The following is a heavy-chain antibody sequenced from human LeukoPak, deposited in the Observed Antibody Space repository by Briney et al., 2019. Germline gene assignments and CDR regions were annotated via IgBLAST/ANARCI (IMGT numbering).Heavy chain of an antibody. V-gene: IGHV4-4*07. CDR2: IYISGST. CDR1: GGSISSYY. D-gene: IGHD1-1*01. J-gene: IGHJ4*02. Sequence: SETLSLTCTVSGGSISSYYWSWIRQPAGKGLEWIGRIYISGSTNYNPSLKSRVTMSVDTSKNQFSLKLSSVTAADTAVYYCARDRGTWNDDGFDYWGQGTLVTVST. CDR3: ARDRGTWNDDGFDY.